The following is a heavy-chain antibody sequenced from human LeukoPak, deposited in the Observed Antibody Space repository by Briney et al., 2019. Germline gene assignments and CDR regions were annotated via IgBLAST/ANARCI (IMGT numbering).Heavy chain of an antibody. Sequence: GGSLRLSCAASGFTFSTYILTWVRQAPGKGLEWVSYISSTSNTIYYADSVKGRFTISRDNAKNSLYLQMNSLRAEDTAVYYCARGLDFWSGSYDYWGQGTLVTVSS. D-gene: IGHD3-3*01. CDR3: ARGLDFWSGSYDY. J-gene: IGHJ4*02. V-gene: IGHV3-48*01. CDR1: GFTFSTYI. CDR2: ISSTSNTI.